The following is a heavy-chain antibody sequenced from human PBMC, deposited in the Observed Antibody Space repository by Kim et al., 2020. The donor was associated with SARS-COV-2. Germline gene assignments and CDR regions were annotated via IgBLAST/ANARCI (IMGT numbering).Heavy chain of an antibody. Sequence: SETLSLTCTVSGGSISSYYWSWIRQPPGKGLEWIGYIYYSGSANYNPSLKSRVTISVDTSKNQFSLKLSSVTAADTAVYYCARGGRSSMDVWGQGTTVTVSS. CDR1: GGSISSYY. J-gene: IGHJ6*02. D-gene: IGHD4-17*01. V-gene: IGHV4-59*13. CDR3: ARGGRSSMDV. CDR2: IYYSGSA.